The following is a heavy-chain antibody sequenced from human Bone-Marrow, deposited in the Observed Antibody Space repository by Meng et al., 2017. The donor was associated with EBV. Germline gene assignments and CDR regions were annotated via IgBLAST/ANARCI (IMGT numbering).Heavy chain of an antibody. CDR1: GGTVSSYA. CDR3: AREGHYGSGSYFPNWFDP. CDR2: IIPIFGTA. J-gene: IGHJ5*02. V-gene: IGHV1-69*06. Sequence: LGQSGGELKMPGASFNGAFKVSGGTVSSYAISWVRQAPGQGLEWMGVIIPIFGTANYAQKFQGRVTITADKSTSTAYMELGSLRSEDTAVYYCAREGHYGSGSYFPNWFDPWGQGTLVTVSS. D-gene: IGHD3-10*01.